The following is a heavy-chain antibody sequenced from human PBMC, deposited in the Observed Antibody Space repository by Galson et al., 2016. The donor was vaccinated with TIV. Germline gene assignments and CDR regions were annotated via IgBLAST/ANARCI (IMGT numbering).Heavy chain of an antibody. CDR3: ATVSWFPGLSRDN. J-gene: IGHJ4*02. CDR1: GNSLNELV. CDR2: FDPEVSKT. D-gene: IGHD2/OR15-2a*01. Sequence: SVKVSCKVSGNSLNELVIHWVRQAPGKGLEWMGGFDPEVSKTVYAQMLQGRVTMAADTSRNTAYMEVGSLRFEDTAVYYWATVSWFPGLSRDNLGQGTLGTVSS. V-gene: IGHV1-24*01.